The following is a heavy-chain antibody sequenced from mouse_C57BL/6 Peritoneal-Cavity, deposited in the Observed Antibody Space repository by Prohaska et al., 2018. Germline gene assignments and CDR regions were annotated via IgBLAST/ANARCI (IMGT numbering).Heavy chain of an antibody. D-gene: IGHD1-1*01. Sequence: EVQLQQSGPELVKPGASVKISCKASGYTFTDYYMNWVKQSHGKSLEWIGDINPNNGGTGYNQKFKGKATLTVDKSSSTAYMELRSLTSENSAVYYCARRGYYYGSSYPYYYAMDYWGQGTSVTVSS. CDR2: INPNNGGT. J-gene: IGHJ4*01. CDR3: ARRGYYYGSSYPYYYAMDY. CDR1: GYTFTDYY. V-gene: IGHV1-26*01.